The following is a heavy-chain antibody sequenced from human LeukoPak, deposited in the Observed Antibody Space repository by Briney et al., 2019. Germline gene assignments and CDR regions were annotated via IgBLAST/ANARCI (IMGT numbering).Heavy chain of an antibody. J-gene: IGHJ4*02. CDR1: GFAXSSYW. D-gene: IGHD6-19*01. Sequence: GGSLRLSCAASGFAXSSYWMSWVRQAPXXXXEWVXXXXXDGSEKYYVDSVKGRFTISRDNAKNSLYLQMNSLRAEDTAVYYCARGLYRIAVAGPLYYFDYWGQGTLVTVSS. CDR2: XXXDGSEK. CDR3: ARGLYRIAVAGPLYYFDY. V-gene: IGHV3-7*01.